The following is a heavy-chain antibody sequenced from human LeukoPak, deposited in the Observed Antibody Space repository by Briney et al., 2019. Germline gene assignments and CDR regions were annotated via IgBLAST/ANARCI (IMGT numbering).Heavy chain of an antibody. CDR2: ISGSGGST. Sequence: GGSLRLSCAASGFTFSSYAMSWVRQAPGKGLEWVSAISGSGGSTYYADSVRGRFTISRDNSKNTLYLQMNSLRAEDTAVYYCAKDRDAYYYDSSGPYPVFDYWGQGTPVTVSS. CDR1: GFTFSSYA. V-gene: IGHV3-23*01. J-gene: IGHJ4*02. D-gene: IGHD3-22*01. CDR3: AKDRDAYYYDSSGPYPVFDY.